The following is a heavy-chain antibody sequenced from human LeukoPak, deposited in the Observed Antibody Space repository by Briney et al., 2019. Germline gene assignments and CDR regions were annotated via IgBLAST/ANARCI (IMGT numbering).Heavy chain of an antibody. CDR1: GGSISGYY. CDR2: VYYSGST. Sequence: SETLSLTCSVSGGSISGYYWSWIRQPPGKGLEWIGYVYYSGSTSYNPSLKNRVTISVDTSKNQFSLKLISVTAADTAVYSCPRLLGIQDFYYYYYYMDVWGKGTTVAVSS. CDR3: PRLLGIQDFYYYYYYMDV. V-gene: IGHV4-59*01. J-gene: IGHJ6*03. D-gene: IGHD5-18*01.